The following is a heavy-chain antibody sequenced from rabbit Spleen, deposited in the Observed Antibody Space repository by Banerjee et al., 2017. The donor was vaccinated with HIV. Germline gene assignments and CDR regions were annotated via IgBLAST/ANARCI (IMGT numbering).Heavy chain of an antibody. V-gene: IGHV1S40*01. J-gene: IGHJ4*01. CDR1: GFSFSSSYY. CDR2: IDAGSSGFT. CDR3: ARDGDAGYGYAWYFNL. D-gene: IGHD6-1*01. Sequence: QSLEESGGDLVKPGASLTLTCTASGFSFSSSYYMCWVRQAPGKGLEWVVCIDAGSSGFTYFASWAKGRFTISKTSSTTVTLQMTSLTAADTATYFCARDGDAGYGYAWYFNLWGQGTLVTVS.